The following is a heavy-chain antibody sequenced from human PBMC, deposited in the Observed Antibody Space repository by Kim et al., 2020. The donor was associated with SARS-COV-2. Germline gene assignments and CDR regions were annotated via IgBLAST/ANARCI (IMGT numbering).Heavy chain of an antibody. CDR3: ARLGTGWAIDY. D-gene: IGHD7-27*01. V-gene: IGHV3-33*01. CDR1: GFTFSNYG. CDR2: IWYDGSQK. J-gene: IGHJ4*02. Sequence: GGSLRLSCVASGFTFSNYGIHWVRQAPGKGLEWVAVIWYDGSQKYYGDSVRGRFTISRDNSKNIVDLQMNSLRAEDTAVYYCARLGTGWAIDYWGQGT.